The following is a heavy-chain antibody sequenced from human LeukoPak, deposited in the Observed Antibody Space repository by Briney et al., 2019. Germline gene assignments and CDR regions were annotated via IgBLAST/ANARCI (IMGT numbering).Heavy chain of an antibody. D-gene: IGHD3-16*02. J-gene: IGHJ4*02. CDR2: INHSGST. V-gene: IGHV4-34*01. Sequence: SETLSLNCAVYGGSFSGYYWSWIRQPPGKGLEWIGEINHSGSTNYNPSLKSRVTISVDTSKNQFSLKLSSVTAADTAVYYCARAYVWGSYRYSPYYFVYWGQGTLVTVSS. CDR3: ARAYVWGSYRYSPYYFVY. CDR1: GGSFSGYY.